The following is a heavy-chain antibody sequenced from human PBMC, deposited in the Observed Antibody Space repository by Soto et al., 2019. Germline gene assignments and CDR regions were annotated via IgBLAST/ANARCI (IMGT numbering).Heavy chain of an antibody. CDR1: GFTFSSYW. CDR3: ARGYCSITSCDYYYAMDV. CDR2: INNGGGHI. J-gene: IGHJ6*02. Sequence: EVQLVESGGDLVQPGGSLRLSCAASGFTFSSYWMYWVRQAPGKGLVWVSRINNGGGHITYADVVKGRFTISRDNAKNTLYFQMNSLRAEDTAVYYGARGYCSITSCDYYYAMDVCGQGATVTVSS. V-gene: IGHV3-74*01. D-gene: IGHD2-2*01.